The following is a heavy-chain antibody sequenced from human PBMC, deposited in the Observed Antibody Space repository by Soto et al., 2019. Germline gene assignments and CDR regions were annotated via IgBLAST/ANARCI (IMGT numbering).Heavy chain of an antibody. D-gene: IGHD5-12*01. CDR1: GFTFDNYA. CDR3: AKDRLSSPCTWFDP. CDR2: IGGSGVTT. Sequence: EVQLLESGGGLVQPGGSLRLSCAASGFTFDNYAMSWVRQAPGKGLEWVSGIGGSGVTTYYAHSVKGRFTISRDNSKNTLNLQMNSLRAEDTSVYYCAKDRLSSPCTWFDPWGQGTLVTVSS. J-gene: IGHJ5*02. V-gene: IGHV3-23*01.